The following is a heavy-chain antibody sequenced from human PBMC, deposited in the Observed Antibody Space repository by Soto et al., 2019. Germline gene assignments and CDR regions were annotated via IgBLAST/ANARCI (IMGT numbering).Heavy chain of an antibody. CDR2: IYRTGST. CDR1: GGSFTSNNW. Sequence: ASETLSLTCAVSGGSFTSNNWWTWVRQPPGQGREWIGEIYRTGSTNYNPSLKSRVTISLDKSENQFSLKVTSLTAADTAVYYCASRDPGTSVDYWGQGTLVTVSS. D-gene: IGHD1-7*01. J-gene: IGHJ4*02. CDR3: ASRDPGTSVDY. V-gene: IGHV4-4*02.